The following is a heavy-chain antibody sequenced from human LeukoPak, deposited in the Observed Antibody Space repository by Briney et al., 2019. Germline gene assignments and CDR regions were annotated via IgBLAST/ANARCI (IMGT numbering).Heavy chain of an antibody. CDR2: INHSGST. Sequence: SETLSLTCAVYGGSFSGYYWSWIRQSPGQGLEWIGQINHSGSTNYSPPLKSRLTLSVDTSQNQFSLKLNSVTAADTAVYYCARGDWGLNAFDIWGQGTMVTVSS. CDR1: GGSFSGYY. J-gene: IGHJ3*02. D-gene: IGHD7-27*01. CDR3: ARGDWGLNAFDI. V-gene: IGHV4-34*01.